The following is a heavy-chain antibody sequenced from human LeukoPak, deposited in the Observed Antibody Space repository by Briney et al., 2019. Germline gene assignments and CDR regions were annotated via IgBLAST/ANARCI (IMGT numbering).Heavy chain of an antibody. Sequence: SETLSLTCTVSGGSISSGSYYWSWIRQPAGKGLEWIGRIYTSGSTNYNPSLKSRVTMSVDTSKNQFSLKLSSVTAADTAVYYCARDLQRAFDIWGQGTMVTVSS. J-gene: IGHJ3*02. CDR1: GGSISSGSYY. CDR2: IYTSGST. V-gene: IGHV4-61*02. D-gene: IGHD1-1*01. CDR3: ARDLQRAFDI.